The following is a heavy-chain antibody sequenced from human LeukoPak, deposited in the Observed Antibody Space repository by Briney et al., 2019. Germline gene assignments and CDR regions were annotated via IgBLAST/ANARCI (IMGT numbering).Heavy chain of an antibody. J-gene: IGHJ4*02. CDR1: GDSISNNIW. CDR2: IFHSGST. CDR3: AKNAWYCLDY. Sequence: SETLSLTCTVSGDSISNNIWWSWVRQPPGKGLEWIGEIFHSGSTNYNPSLKSRVTISLDKSKNQVALRVDSLTAADTAVYYCAKNAWYCLDYWSQGTLVTVSS. D-gene: IGHD6-13*01. V-gene: IGHV4-4*02.